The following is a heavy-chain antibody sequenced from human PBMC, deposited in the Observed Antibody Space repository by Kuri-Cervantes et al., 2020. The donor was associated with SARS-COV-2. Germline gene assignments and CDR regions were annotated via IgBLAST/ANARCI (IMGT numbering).Heavy chain of an antibody. V-gene: IGHV4-39*07. CDR1: GGSISSSSYY. Sequence: SETLSLTCTVSGGSISSSSYYWGWIRQPPGKGLEWTGSIYYSGSTYYNPSLKSRVTISVDTSKNQFSLKLSSVTAADTAVYYCARAPPITIFGVVITIGGFDYWGQGTLVTVSS. CDR2: IYYSGST. D-gene: IGHD3-3*01. J-gene: IGHJ4*02. CDR3: ARAPPITIFGVVITIGGFDY.